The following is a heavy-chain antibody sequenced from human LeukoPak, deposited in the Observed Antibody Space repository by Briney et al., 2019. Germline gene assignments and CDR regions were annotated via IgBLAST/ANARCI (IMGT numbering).Heavy chain of an antibody. D-gene: IGHD2-15*01. CDR3: ARFLGACSGGNCYSDY. V-gene: IGHV5-51*01. CDR2: IYPGDSDT. CDR1: GYSFISYW. J-gene: IGHJ4*02. Sequence: GESLKISCKASGYSFISYWIAWVRQMPGKGLEWMGIIYPGDSDTRYSPSFQGQVTISADKSINTAYLRWNSLKASDTAIYYCARFLGACSGGNCYSDYWGQGTLVTVSS.